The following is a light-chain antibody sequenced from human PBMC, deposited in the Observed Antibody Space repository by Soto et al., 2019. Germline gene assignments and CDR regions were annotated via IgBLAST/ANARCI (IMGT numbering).Light chain of an antibody. CDR3: QQYNDWPPLT. J-gene: IGKJ4*01. V-gene: IGKV3-15*01. Sequence: EIVMTQSPATLSVSPGERATLSCRASQSVSGNLAWYQQKPGQAPRLLIYGASTRATGIPARFSGSVSGTEFTLTITSLQSEDFAVYYCQQYNDWPPLTFGGGTKVEIK. CDR1: QSVSGN. CDR2: GAS.